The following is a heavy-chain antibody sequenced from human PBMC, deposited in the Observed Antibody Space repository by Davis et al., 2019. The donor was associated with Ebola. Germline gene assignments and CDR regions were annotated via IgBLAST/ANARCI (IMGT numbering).Heavy chain of an antibody. J-gene: IGHJ5*02. CDR2: IIPIFGTA. Sequence: SVKVSCKASGGTFSSYAISWVRQAPGQGLEWMGGIIPIFGTANYAQKLQGRVTMTTDTSTSTAYMELRSLRSDDTAVYYCAALTYYYGSGSYYIGSWFGPWGQGTLVTVSS. V-gene: IGHV1-69*05. CDR1: GGTFSSYA. CDR3: AALTYYYGSGSYYIGSWFGP. D-gene: IGHD3-10*01.